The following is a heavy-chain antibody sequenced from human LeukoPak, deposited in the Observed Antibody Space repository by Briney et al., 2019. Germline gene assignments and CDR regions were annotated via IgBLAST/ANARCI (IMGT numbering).Heavy chain of an antibody. V-gene: IGHV4-59*01. CDR2: IYYSGST. D-gene: IGHD6-19*01. CDR3: ASGYSSGWYTHFDY. J-gene: IGHJ4*02. Sequence: PSETLSLTCTVSGGSISSYYWGWIRQPPGKGLEWIGYIYYSGSTNYNPSLKSRVTISVDTSKNQFSLKLSSVTAADTAVYYCASGYSSGWYTHFDYWGQGTLVTVSS. CDR1: GGSISSYY.